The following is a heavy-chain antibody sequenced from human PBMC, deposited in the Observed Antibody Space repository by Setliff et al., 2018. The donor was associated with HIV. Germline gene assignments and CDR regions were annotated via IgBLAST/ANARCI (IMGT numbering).Heavy chain of an antibody. CDR2: IYHSGST. J-gene: IGHJ3*02. CDR3: ASAWTDFGDKNDVFDI. CDR1: GYSISSGYY. Sequence: PSETLSLTCAVSGYSISSGYYWGWIRQPPGKGLEWIGSIYHSGSTYYNPSLKSRVTIFVDSSTKRFSLKLTAVTAADTAVYYCASAWTDFGDKNDVFDIWGQGTMVTVSS. V-gene: IGHV4-38-2*01. D-gene: IGHD4-17*01.